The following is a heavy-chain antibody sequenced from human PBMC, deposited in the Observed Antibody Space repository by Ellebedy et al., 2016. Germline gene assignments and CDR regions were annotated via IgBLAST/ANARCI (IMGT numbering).Heavy chain of an antibody. D-gene: IGHD6-13*01. CDR2: IKQDGSEK. J-gene: IGHJ4*02. CDR1: GFTFSSYW. CDR3: ARETDSSPPKFDS. V-gene: IGHV3-7*01. Sequence: GESLKISXAASGFTFSSYWMSWVRQAPGKGLEWVANIKQDGSEKYYVDSVRGRFTISRDNAKNSLYLQMNSLRAEDTAVYYCARETDSSPPKFDSWGQGTLVTVSS.